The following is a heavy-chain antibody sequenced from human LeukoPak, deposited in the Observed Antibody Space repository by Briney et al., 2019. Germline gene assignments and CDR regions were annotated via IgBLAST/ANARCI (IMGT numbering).Heavy chain of an antibody. CDR3: ARGKVTMVRGVITDFDY. Sequence: GGSLRLSCAASGFTFSTYGMHWLRQAPGKGPESVALIRHDGTETYHAESVKGRFTISRDDSKNTFYLQMNSLRAEDTAVYYCARGKVTMVRGVITDFDYWGQGTLVTVSS. CDR2: IRHDGTET. D-gene: IGHD3-10*01. CDR1: GFTFSTYG. J-gene: IGHJ4*02. V-gene: IGHV3-33*08.